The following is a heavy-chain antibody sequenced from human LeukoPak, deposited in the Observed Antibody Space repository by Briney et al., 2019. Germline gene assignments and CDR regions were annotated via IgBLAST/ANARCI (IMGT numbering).Heavy chain of an antibody. CDR1: GFTFSTYS. D-gene: IGHD2-2*03. J-gene: IGHJ4*02. V-gene: IGHV3-23*01. CDR2: IGGSGTRT. Sequence: QPGGSLRLSCAASGFTFSTYSMNWVRQAPGKGLEWVSGIGGSGTRTYYADSVKGRFTISRDNSKNTLYLQMNSRRDEDTAVYYCAKDSHWILFDDWGQGTLVTVSS. CDR3: AKDSHWILFDD.